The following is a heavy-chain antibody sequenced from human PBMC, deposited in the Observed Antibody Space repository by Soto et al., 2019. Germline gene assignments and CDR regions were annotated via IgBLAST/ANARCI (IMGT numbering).Heavy chain of an antibody. CDR2: IIPIFGTA. J-gene: IGHJ5*02. CDR1: GGTLSSYA. V-gene: IGHV1-69*13. D-gene: IGHD2-2*01. Sequence: ASVKVSCKASGGTLSSYAISWVRQAPGQGLEWMGGIIPIFGTANYAQKFQGRVTITADESTSTAYMELSSLRSEDTAVYYCARANVVVVPGNWFDPWGQGTLVTVSS. CDR3: ARANVVVVPGNWFDP.